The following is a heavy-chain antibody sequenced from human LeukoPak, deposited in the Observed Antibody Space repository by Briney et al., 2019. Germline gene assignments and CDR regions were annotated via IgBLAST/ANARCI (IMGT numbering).Heavy chain of an antibody. V-gene: IGHV1-18*01. CDR1: GYTFTSYG. CDR2: ISACNVNT. CDR3: ARDRNYYGSRSYCSPLATLGDY. J-gene: IGHJ4*02. D-gene: IGHD3-10*01. Sequence: GASVKVSCKCAGYTFTSYGSSWVRQPPGQGVEWIGWISACNVNTNYAQKFQGRVTTTTDTYPITADMVLWSLRTAETAVYYSARDRNYYGSRSYCSPLATLGDYWGQGTLVTVS.